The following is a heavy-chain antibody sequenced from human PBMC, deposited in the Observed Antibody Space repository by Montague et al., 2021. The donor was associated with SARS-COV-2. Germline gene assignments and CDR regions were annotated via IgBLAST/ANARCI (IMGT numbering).Heavy chain of an antibody. V-gene: IGHV4-61*02. Sequence: TLSLTCTVSGGPISSGSYYWGWIRQPAGKGLEWIGRIYTSGTTDYSFSLKSRVTISVDTSKNQFSLKLTSVTAADTAVYYCARAHSGSWAHLDNWGQGGLVTVSS. D-gene: IGHD5-12*01. CDR3: ARAHSGSWAHLDN. J-gene: IGHJ4*02. CDR2: IYTSGTT. CDR1: GGPISSGSYY.